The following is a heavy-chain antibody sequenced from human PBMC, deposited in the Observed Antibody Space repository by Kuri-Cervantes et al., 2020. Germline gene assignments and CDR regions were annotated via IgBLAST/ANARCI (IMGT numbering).Heavy chain of an antibody. CDR3: ARDRQGIAAAGFDY. Sequence: ASVKVSCKASDYTFTSYGISWVRQAPGQGLEWMGWISAYNGNTNYAQKLQGRVTMTTDTSTSTAYMELRSLRSDDTAVYYCARDRQGIAAAGFDYWGQGTLVTVSS. CDR1: DYTFTSYG. J-gene: IGHJ4*02. D-gene: IGHD6-13*01. V-gene: IGHV1-18*01. CDR2: ISAYNGNT.